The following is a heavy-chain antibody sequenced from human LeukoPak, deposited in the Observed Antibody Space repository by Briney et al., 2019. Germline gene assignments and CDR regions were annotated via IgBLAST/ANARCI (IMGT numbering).Heavy chain of an antibody. D-gene: IGHD6-13*01. V-gene: IGHV3-48*04. CDR1: GFTFSSYG. CDR2: ISSSGSTI. CDR3: ARAGIAAAGRKNDY. Sequence: QPGGSLRLSCTASGFTFSSYGMHWVRQAPGKGLEWVSYISSSGSTIYYADSVKGRFTISRDNAKNSLYLQMNSLRAEDTAVYYCARAGIAAAGRKNDYWGQGTLVTVSS. J-gene: IGHJ4*02.